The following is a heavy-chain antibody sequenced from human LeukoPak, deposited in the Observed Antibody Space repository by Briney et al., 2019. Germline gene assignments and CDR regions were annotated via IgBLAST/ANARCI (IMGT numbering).Heavy chain of an antibody. CDR1: GPSITSYY. D-gene: IGHD4-11*01. Sequence: SETLSLTCTVSGPSITSYYWSWLRQPPGKEVEGLPFIHHSGITNSNPSLTSRLTMSIHTSRNQFSLKLSSVTAADTAVFYCAKHTTGNDYNPLDSWGQGTLVTVSS. CDR2: IHHSGIT. CDR3: AKHTTGNDYNPLDS. V-gene: IGHV4-59*08. J-gene: IGHJ4*02.